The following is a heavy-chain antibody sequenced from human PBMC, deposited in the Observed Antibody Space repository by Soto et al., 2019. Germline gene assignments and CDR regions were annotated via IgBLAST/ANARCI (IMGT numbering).Heavy chain of an antibody. CDR1: GFTFSGSA. Sequence: EVQLVESGGGLVQPGGSLKLSCAASGFTFSGSAMHWVRQASGKGLEWVGRIRSKANNYATVYAASVKGRFTISIDDSKNTAHLQMNSLKTEDTAVYYCARHALQYCGGDCYLLPYFDLWGRGTLVTVSS. CDR2: IRSKANNYAT. V-gene: IGHV3-73*02. CDR3: ARHALQYCGGDCYLLPYFDL. J-gene: IGHJ2*01. D-gene: IGHD2-21*02.